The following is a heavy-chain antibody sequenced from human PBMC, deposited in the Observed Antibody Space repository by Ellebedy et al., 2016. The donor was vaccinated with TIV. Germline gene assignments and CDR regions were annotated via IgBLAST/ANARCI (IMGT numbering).Heavy chain of an antibody. CDR3: AKDGRAPRPYYFDY. J-gene: IGHJ4*02. Sequence: GGSLRLXXAASGFSFSSYAMNWVRQAPGKGLEWVSGIGGNGAATYYADSVKGRSTISRDNSKNTLYLQMKSLRAEDTAIYYCAKDGRAPRPYYFDYWGQGTLVTVSS. V-gene: IGHV3-23*01. CDR1: GFSFSSYA. D-gene: IGHD2-15*01. CDR2: IGGNGAAT.